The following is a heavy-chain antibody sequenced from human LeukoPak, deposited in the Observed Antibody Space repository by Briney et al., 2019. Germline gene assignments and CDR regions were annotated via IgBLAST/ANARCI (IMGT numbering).Heavy chain of an antibody. V-gene: IGHV1-46*01. CDR3: ARALGGLSGYLNDAFDI. CDR2: INPSGGST. J-gene: IGHJ3*02. Sequence: GASVKVSCKASGYTFTSYYMHWVRQAPGQGLEWMGIINPSGGSTSYAQKFQGRVTMTRDMSTSTVYMELSSLRSDDTAVYYCARALGGLSGYLNDAFDIWGQGTMVTVSS. CDR1: GYTFTSYY. D-gene: IGHD3-22*01.